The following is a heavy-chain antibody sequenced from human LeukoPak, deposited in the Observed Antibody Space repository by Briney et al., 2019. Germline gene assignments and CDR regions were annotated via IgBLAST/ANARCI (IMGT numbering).Heavy chain of an antibody. Sequence: SETLSLTCTVSGGSISSYYWSWIRQPPGKGLEWIAYIYYSGSTNYNPSLKSRVTISVDTSKNQFSLKLSSVTAADTAVYYCARDLRYSSGWSLFDPWGQGTLVTVSS. D-gene: IGHD6-19*01. V-gene: IGHV4-59*01. CDR2: IYYSGST. CDR3: ARDLRYSSGWSLFDP. J-gene: IGHJ5*02. CDR1: GGSISSYY.